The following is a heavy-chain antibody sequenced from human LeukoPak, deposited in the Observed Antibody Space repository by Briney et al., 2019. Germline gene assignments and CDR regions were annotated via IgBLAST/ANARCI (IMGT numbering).Heavy chain of an antibody. CDR3: ARYNWNYASPWFDP. D-gene: IGHD1-7*01. CDR2: INHSGSI. J-gene: IGHJ5*02. Sequence: SETLSLTCAVYGGSFSGYYWSWIRQPPGKGLEWIGEINHSGSINYNPSLKSRVTISVDTSKNQFSLKLSSVTAADTAVYYCARYNWNYASPWFDPWGQGTLVTVSS. V-gene: IGHV4-34*01. CDR1: GGSFSGYY.